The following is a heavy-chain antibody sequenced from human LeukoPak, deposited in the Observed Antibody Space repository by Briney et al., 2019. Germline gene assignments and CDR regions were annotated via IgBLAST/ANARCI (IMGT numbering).Heavy chain of an antibody. D-gene: IGHD2-2*01. CDR3: ANLPGKGMPDVLDV. CDR2: ISSGGVSS. J-gene: IGHJ6*04. V-gene: IGHV3-23*01. CDR1: GFSFGSYA. Sequence: PGESLRLSCAASGFSFGSYAMNWVRLAPGRGLEWVSAISSGGVSSYYADSVKGRFTISRDNSKNTLYLQMDSLRAEDSSIYYCANLPGKGMPDVLDVWGKGTTVTVSS.